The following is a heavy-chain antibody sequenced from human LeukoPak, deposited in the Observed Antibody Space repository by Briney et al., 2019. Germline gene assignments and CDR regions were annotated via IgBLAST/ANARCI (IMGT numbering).Heavy chain of an antibody. J-gene: IGHJ4*02. CDR1: GFTFSSHA. CDR3: AKDFPAYCGGDCGDH. D-gene: IGHD2-21*02. Sequence: GGSLRLSCAASGFTFSSHAMSWVRQAPGKGLEWVSAISGSGGSTYYADSVKGRFTISRDNSKNTLYLQMNSLRAEDTAVYYCAKDFPAYCGGDCGDHWGQGTLVTVSS. CDR2: ISGSGGST. V-gene: IGHV3-23*01.